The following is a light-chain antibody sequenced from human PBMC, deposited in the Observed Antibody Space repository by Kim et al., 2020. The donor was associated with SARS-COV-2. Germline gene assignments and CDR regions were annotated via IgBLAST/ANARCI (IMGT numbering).Light chain of an antibody. CDR3: TSYAGSNNFGV. J-gene: IGLJ1*01. V-gene: IGLV2-8*01. CDR1: SGDVGRYNY. Sequence: QSALTQPPSASGSPGQSVTISCTGTSGDVGRYNYVSWYQQHPGKAPKLLIYEVIKRPSGVPDRFSGSKSGNRASLTVSGLQAEDEADYYCTSYAGSNNFGVFGTGTKVTVL. CDR2: EVI.